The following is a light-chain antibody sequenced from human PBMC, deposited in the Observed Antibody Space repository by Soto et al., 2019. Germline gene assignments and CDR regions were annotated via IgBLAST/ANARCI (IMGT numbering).Light chain of an antibody. CDR2: EAS. CDR1: QTVRGI. V-gene: IGKV3-11*02. J-gene: IGKJ2*01. Sequence: EIVLTQSPATLSLSPGQRATLSCRASQTVRGILPWYQQKPGQASRLLIYEASNRATGIPARFSGSGSGRDFTLTIRSLEPEFFAVYYCQQRNNWPPMYTFGQGTKLELK. CDR3: QQRNNWPPMYT.